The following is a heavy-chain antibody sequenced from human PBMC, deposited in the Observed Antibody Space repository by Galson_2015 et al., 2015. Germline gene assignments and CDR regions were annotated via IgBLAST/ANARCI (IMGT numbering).Heavy chain of an antibody. CDR1: GFTFSSYA. D-gene: IGHD4-17*01. CDR3: AKDLGYGDYNCWYFDL. V-gene: IGHV3-23*01. J-gene: IGHJ2*01. CDR2: ISDSGGST. Sequence: SLRLSCAASGFTFSSYAMSRVRQAPGKGLEWVSGISDSGGSTYYADSVKGRFTISRDNSKNTLYLQMNSLRAEDTAVYYCAKDLGYGDYNCWYFDLWGRGTLVTVSS.